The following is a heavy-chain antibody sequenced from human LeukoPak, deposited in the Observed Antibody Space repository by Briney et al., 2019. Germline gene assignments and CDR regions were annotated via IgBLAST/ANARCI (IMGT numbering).Heavy chain of an antibody. V-gene: IGHV5-51*01. CDR2: IYPGDSDT. Sequence: GESLKISCKGSGYSFTSYWIGWVRQMPGKGLEWMGIIYPGDSDTRYSPSFQGQVTISADKSISTAYLQWSSLKASDTAMYYCARPRGYYDSSGYSIPYYFDYWGQGALVTVSS. J-gene: IGHJ4*02. D-gene: IGHD3-22*01. CDR1: GYSFTSYW. CDR3: ARPRGYYDSSGYSIPYYFDY.